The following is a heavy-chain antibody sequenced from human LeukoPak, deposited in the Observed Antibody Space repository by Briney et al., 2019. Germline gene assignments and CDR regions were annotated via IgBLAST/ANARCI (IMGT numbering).Heavy chain of an antibody. CDR2: IYYSGRT. D-gene: IGHD2-2*01. CDR1: GGSISSGGYY. CDR3: ASGVVPAATATHFAY. V-gene: IGHV4-31*03. J-gene: IGHJ4*02. Sequence: SETLSLTCTVSGGSISSGGYYWSWIRQHPGKGLEWIRYIYYSGRTYYNPSLKSRVTISVDTSKNQFSLKLSSVTAGDTAVYYCASGVVPAATATHFAYWGQGTLVPVSS.